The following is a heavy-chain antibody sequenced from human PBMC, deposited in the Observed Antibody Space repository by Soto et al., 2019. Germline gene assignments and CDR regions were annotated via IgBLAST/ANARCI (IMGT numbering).Heavy chain of an antibody. CDR2: ISGSGGST. D-gene: IGHD6-19*01. J-gene: IGHJ4*02. CDR1: GFTFSSYA. Sequence: EVQLLESGGGLVQPGGSLSLSCAASGFTFSSYALSWVRQAPGKGLEWVSVISGSGGSTYYADSVKGRFTISRDNSKNTLYLQMNSLRADDTAVYYCAKSSGWFHPFDYWGQGTLVTVSS. V-gene: IGHV3-23*01. CDR3: AKSSGWFHPFDY.